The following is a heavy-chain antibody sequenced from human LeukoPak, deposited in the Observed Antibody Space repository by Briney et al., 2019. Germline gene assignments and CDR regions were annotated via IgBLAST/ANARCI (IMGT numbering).Heavy chain of an antibody. Sequence: GGSLRLSCAASGFTFSLYWMSWVRQAPGKGLEWVANIKQDGSEKYYVDSVKGRFTISRDNAKNSLYLQMNSLRAEDTAVYYCARPTTGPNGMDVWGQGTTVTVSS. CDR2: IKQDGSEK. CDR3: ARPTTGPNGMDV. D-gene: IGHD1-1*01. CDR1: GFTFSLYW. J-gene: IGHJ6*02. V-gene: IGHV3-7*03.